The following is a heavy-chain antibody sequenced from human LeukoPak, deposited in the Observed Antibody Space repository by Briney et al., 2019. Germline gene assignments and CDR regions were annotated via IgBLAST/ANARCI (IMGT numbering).Heavy chain of an antibody. CDR2: IIPIFGTA. V-gene: IGHV1-69*05. CDR1: GGTFSSYA. D-gene: IGHD2-2*02. CDR3: ARTPGYCSSTSCYSWFDP. Sequence: GASVKVSCKASGGTFSSYAISWVRQAPGQGLEWMGGIIPIFGTANYAQKFQGRVTITTDESTSTAYMELSSLRSEDTAVYYCARTPGYCSSTSCYSWFDPWGQGTLVTVSS. J-gene: IGHJ5*02.